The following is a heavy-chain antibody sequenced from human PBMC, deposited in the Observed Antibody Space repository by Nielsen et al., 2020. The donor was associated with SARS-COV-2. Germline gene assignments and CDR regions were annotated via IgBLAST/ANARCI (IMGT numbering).Heavy chain of an antibody. CDR1: GFTISSSF. CDR2: IYTDGST. D-gene: IGHD7-27*01. J-gene: IGHJ6*02. CDR3: ARDNWGRMDV. V-gene: IGHV3-66*01. Sequence: GGSLRLSCGASGFTISSSFMSWVRQAAGKGLDWVSVIYTDGSTSHADSVKGRFTISRDNSKNTLYLQMNSLRAEDTAVYYCARDNWGRMDVWGQGTTFTVSS.